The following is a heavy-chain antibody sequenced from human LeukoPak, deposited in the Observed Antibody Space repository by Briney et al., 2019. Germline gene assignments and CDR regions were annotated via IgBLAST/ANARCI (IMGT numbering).Heavy chain of an antibody. D-gene: IGHD6-6*01. V-gene: IGHV3-21*01. Sequence: GGSLRLSRAASGFTFSSYSMNWVRQSPGRGLEWVSSISSSSSYIHYAHSVKGRFTISRDNAKNSLYLQMNSLRAEDTAVYYCARDQKEYSSSAGDYWGQGTLVTVSS. CDR1: GFTFSSYS. CDR3: ARDQKEYSSSAGDY. J-gene: IGHJ4*02. CDR2: ISSSSSYI.